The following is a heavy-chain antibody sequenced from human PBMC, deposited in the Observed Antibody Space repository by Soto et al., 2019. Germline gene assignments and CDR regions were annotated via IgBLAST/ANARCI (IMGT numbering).Heavy chain of an antibody. D-gene: IGHD1-1*01. CDR2: VIPMFLKP. Sequence: ASVKVSCKASGGTFDSYAISWVRQAPGQGLEWMGGVIPMFLKPNYSQKFKGRVTITAVKSTNTVYMEIISLMSEDTAVYYCAGRAETNGWNGFGADKYYFDFWGQGTLVTVSS. J-gene: IGHJ4*02. V-gene: IGHV1-69*06. CDR1: GGTFDSYA. CDR3: AGRAETNGWNGFGADKYYFDF.